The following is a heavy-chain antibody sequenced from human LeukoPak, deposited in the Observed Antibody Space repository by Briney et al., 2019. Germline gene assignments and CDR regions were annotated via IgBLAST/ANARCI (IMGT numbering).Heavy chain of an antibody. J-gene: IGHJ4*02. CDR1: GFTFSSYG. CDR3: ARRSGIAVAGAFDY. V-gene: IGHV3-30*02. D-gene: IGHD6-19*01. Sequence: GGSLRLSCAASGFTFSSYGMHWVRQAPGKGLEWVAFIHYDGTNEYYADSVKGRFTIYRDNFKNTLYLQMNSLRAEDTAVYYCARRSGIAVAGAFDYWGQGTLVTVSS. CDR2: IHYDGTNE.